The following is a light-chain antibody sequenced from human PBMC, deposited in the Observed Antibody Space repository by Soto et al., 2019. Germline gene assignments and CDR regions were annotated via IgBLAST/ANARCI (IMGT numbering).Light chain of an antibody. Sequence: EVGTSQSPATLSVSPGERVTFSCRASQGINRKLAWYQHKAGQAPRLLIYGASNRATGIPDRFSGSGSGTDFTLTISRLEPEDFAVYYCQQYGSSGTFGQGTKVDIK. J-gene: IGKJ1*01. CDR3: QQYGSSGT. V-gene: IGKV3-20*01. CDR2: GAS. CDR1: QGINRK.